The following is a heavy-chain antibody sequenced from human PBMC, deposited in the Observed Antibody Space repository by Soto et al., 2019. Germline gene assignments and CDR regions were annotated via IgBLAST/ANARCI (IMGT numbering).Heavy chain of an antibody. J-gene: IGHJ4*02. CDR2: IYWDDDK. CDR3: AHRQYSSSWHVTHGFDY. Sequence: ESGPTLVNPTQTLTLTCTFSGFSLSTSGVGVGWIRQPPGKALEWLALIYWDDDKRYSPSLKSRLTITKDTSKNQVVLTMTNMDPVDTATYYCAHRQYSSSWHVTHGFDYWGQGTLVTVSS. CDR1: GFSLSTSGVG. D-gene: IGHD6-13*01. V-gene: IGHV2-5*02.